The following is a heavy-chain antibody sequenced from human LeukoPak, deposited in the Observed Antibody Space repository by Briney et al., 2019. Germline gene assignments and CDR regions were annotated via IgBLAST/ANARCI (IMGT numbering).Heavy chain of an antibody. V-gene: IGHV3-23*01. Sequence: GGSLRLSCAASGSTFSSYAMSWVRQAPGKGLEWVSTISGSGYSTYYADSVKGRFTISRDNSKNTLYLQMNSLRAEDTAVYYCAREEYCSTTSCYIRGDYWGQGTLVTVSS. D-gene: IGHD2-2*01. CDR3: AREEYCSTTSCYIRGDY. CDR2: ISGSGYST. CDR1: GSTFSSYA. J-gene: IGHJ4*02.